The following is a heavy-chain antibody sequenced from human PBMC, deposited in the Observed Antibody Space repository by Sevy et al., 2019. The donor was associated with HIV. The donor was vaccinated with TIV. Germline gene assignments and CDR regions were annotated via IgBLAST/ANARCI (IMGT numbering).Heavy chain of an antibody. CDR1: GGSVSTDSYY. CDR2: LFYSGST. J-gene: IGHJ4*02. V-gene: IGHV4-61*01. CDR3: ARCRSPYGDYATGSFDY. Sequence: SETLSLTCTVSGGSVSTDSYYWSWIRQPPGKGLEWIGYLFYSGSTNYNPSLKSRVTISLDTSKNQFSLKLSSVTDADTAVYYCARCRSPYGDYATGSFDYWGQGALVTVSS. D-gene: IGHD4-17*01.